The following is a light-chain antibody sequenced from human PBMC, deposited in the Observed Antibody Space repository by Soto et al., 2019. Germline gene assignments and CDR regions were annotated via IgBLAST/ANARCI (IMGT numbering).Light chain of an antibody. CDR3: LLYYDGSQSHWV. CDR1: TGAVTSGYN. V-gene: IGLV7-43*01. J-gene: IGLJ3*02. CDR2: STS. Sequence: QAVVTQEPSLTVSPGGTVTLTCASSTGAVTSGYNANWFQQKPGQAPRSLIYSTSNKHSWTPARFSGSLLGGKAALTLSGVQPEDEGDYYCLLYYDGSQSHWVFGGGTKLTVL.